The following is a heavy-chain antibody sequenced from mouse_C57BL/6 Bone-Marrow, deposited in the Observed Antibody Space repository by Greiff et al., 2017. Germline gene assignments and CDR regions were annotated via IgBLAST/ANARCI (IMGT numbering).Heavy chain of an antibody. CDR3: ARGGDFANPFAY. CDR1: GFTFSDYG. J-gene: IGHJ3*01. CDR2: ISSGSSTI. Sequence: EVQVVESGGGLVKPGGSLKLSCAASGFTFSDYGMHWVRQAPEKGLEWVAYISSGSSTIYYADTVKGRFTISRDNAKNTLFLQMTSLRAEDTAMYYCARGGDFANPFAYWGQGTLVTVSA. V-gene: IGHV5-17*01.